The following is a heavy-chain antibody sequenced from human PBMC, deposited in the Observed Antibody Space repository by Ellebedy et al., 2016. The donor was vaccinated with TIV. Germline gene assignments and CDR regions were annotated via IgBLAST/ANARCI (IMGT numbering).Heavy chain of an antibody. CDR2: TSYDGSNE. V-gene: IGHV3-30*04. D-gene: IGHD3/OR15-3a*01. Sequence: PGGSLRLSCAASGFTFSTYAVHWVRQAPGKGLEWVAVTSYDGSNEYYADSVKGRFTISRDNSKNTLFLQMSSLRAEDTAVYFCARRSTDFAFDSWGQGTLVTVSS. CDR1: GFTFSTYA. CDR3: ARRSTDFAFDS. J-gene: IGHJ4*02.